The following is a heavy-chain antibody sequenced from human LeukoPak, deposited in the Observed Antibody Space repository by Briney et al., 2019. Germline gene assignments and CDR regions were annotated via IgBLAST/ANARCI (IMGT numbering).Heavy chain of an antibody. Sequence: GESLKISCKGSGYRFTSYWIGWLRQMPGKGLEWMGIIYPGDSDTIYSPSFQGQVTISADKSTSTANLQWSSLKASDTAMYYCARSGGNYYSIWGQGTMVTVSS. CDR3: ARSGGNYYSI. J-gene: IGHJ3*02. CDR1: GYRFTSYW. CDR2: IYPGDSDT. V-gene: IGHV5-51*01. D-gene: IGHD1-26*01.